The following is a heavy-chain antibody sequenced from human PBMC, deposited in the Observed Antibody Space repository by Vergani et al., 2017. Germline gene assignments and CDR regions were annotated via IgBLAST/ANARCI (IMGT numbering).Heavy chain of an antibody. D-gene: IGHD6-13*01. J-gene: IGHJ4*02. CDR2: ISYDGSNK. CDR1: GFTFSSYA. CDR3: ASISSATKHDY. Sequence: QVQLVESGGGVVQPGRSLRLSCAASGFTFSSYAMHWVRQAPGKGLEWVAVISYDGSNKYYADSVKGRFTISRDNSKNTLYLQMNSLRSEDTAVYYCASISSATKHDYWGQGTLVTVSS. V-gene: IGHV3-30*01.